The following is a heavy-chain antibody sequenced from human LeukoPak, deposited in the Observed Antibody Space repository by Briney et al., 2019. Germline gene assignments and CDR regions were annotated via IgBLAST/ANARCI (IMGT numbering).Heavy chain of an antibody. D-gene: IGHD4-23*01. CDR3: ARGYGGNSLNDY. Sequence: ASVKVSCKASGGTFSSYAISWVRQAPGQGLEWMGGIIPIFGTANYAQKFQGRVTITADESTSTAYMERSSLRSEDTAVYYCARGYGGNSLNDYWGQGTLVTVSS. V-gene: IGHV1-69*13. CDR2: IIPIFGTA. CDR1: GGTFSSYA. J-gene: IGHJ4*02.